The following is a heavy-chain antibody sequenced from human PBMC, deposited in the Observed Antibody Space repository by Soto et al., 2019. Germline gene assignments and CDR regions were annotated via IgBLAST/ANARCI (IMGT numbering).Heavy chain of an antibody. CDR2: INPSGGST. V-gene: IGHV1-46*01. D-gene: IGHD3-22*01. CDR1: GYTFTSYY. CDR3: ARVRYYYDSSGYYGDAFDI. J-gene: IGHJ3*02. Sequence: QVQLVQSGAEVKKPGASVKVSCKASGYTFTSYYMHWVRQDPGQGLEWMGIINPSGGSTSYAQKVQGRVTMTRDTSTSTVYMELSSLRSEDTAVYYCARVRYYYDSSGYYGDAFDIWGQGTMVTVSS.